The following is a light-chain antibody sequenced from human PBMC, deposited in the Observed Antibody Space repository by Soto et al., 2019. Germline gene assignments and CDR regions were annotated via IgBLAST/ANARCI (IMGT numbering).Light chain of an antibody. CDR2: QDN. J-gene: IGLJ1*01. V-gene: IGLV3-1*01. CDR1: KLGDKY. Sequence: SYELTQPPSVSVSPGQTASITCSGDKLGDKYACWYQQKPGQSPVLVIYQDNKRPSGIPERFSGSNSGNTATLTISGTQAMDEADYYCQAWDSSRQVFGTGTKLTVL. CDR3: QAWDSSRQV.